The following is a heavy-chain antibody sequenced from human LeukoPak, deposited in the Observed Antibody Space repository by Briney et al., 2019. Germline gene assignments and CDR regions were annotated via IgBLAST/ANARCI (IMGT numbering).Heavy chain of an antibody. CDR2: ITNNGGGT. CDR3: ARGRVVPASYGMDV. J-gene: IGHJ6*02. D-gene: IGHD2-2*01. V-gene: IGHV3-23*05. CDR1: GFSFSSYA. Sequence: GGSLRLSCAASGFSFSSYAMSWVRQAPGKGLQWVSGITNNGGGTYYADSVKGRFTIARDNAKNSLYLQMNSLRAEDTAVYYCARGRVVPASYGMDVWGQGTTVTVSS.